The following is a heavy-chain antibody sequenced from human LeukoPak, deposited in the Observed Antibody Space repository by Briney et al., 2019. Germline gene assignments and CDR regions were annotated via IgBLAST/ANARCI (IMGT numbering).Heavy chain of an antibody. V-gene: IGHV3-7*01. CDR3: ARDAGYGYWVVDY. J-gene: IGHJ4*02. CDR1: GFTFSDYW. CDR2: IKQDGSQK. D-gene: IGHD5-18*01. Sequence: GGSLRLSCVASGFTFSDYWMSWVRQAPGKGLEWVANIKQDGSQKYYVDSVKGRFTISRDNAKNSLYLQMNSLRAEDTAVYYCARDAGYGYWVVDYWGQGTLVTVSS.